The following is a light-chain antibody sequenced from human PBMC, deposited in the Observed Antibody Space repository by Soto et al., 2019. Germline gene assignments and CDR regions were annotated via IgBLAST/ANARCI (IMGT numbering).Light chain of an antibody. J-gene: IGLJ3*02. CDR1: SSNIGRNF. Sequence: QSVLTQPPSASGTPGQRVTISCSGSSSNIGRNFVLWYQQVPGTAPKFLIYSDNERPSGVPGRFSASKSGTSASLAISGLQAEDEADYYCASWDDSLQGRVFGGGTKLTVL. CDR2: SDN. V-gene: IGLV1-44*01. CDR3: ASWDDSLQGRV.